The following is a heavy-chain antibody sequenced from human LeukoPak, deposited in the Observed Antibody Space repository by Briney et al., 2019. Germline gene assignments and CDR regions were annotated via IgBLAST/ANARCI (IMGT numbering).Heavy chain of an antibody. D-gene: IGHD6-6*01. J-gene: IGHJ3*02. CDR1: GFTFSSYW. Sequence: PGGSLRLSCAASGFTFSSYWMSWVRQAPGKGLEWVANIKQDGSEKYYVDSVKGRFTISRDNAKNSLYLQMNSLRAEDTAVYYCASKYSSSLGDAFDIWGQGTMVTVSS. CDR2: IKQDGSEK. V-gene: IGHV3-7*01. CDR3: ASKYSSSLGDAFDI.